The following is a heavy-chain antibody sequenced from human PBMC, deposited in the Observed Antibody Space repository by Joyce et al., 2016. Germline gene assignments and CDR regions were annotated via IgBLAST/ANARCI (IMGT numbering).Heavy chain of an antibody. V-gene: IGHV1-69*01. CDR2: IIPSFGST. CDR3: ASGYGGITTYYLDR. CDR1: RDTFSSYA. Sequence: QVQVVQSGAEVKKPGSSVKISCKGSRDTFSSYAFNWVRQAPGQGLEWMGVIIPSFGSTSDAQRFRGRVTITADESTSTADMELGSLKSEDTAVYCCASGYGGITTYYLDRWGQGTLVTVSS. J-gene: IGHJ4*02. D-gene: IGHD2/OR15-2a*01.